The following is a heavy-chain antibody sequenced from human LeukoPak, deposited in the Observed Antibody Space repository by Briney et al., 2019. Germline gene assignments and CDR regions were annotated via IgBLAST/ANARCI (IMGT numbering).Heavy chain of an antibody. D-gene: IGHD3-10*01. V-gene: IGHV4-34*01. Sequence: SETLSLTCAVYGGSSSGYYWSWIRQPPGKGLEWIGEINHSGSTNYNPSLKSRVTISVDTSKNQFSLKLSSVTAADTAVYYCASRYYYGSGTTFDYWGQGTLVTVSS. CDR2: INHSGST. J-gene: IGHJ4*02. CDR1: GGSSSGYY. CDR3: ASRYYYGSGTTFDY.